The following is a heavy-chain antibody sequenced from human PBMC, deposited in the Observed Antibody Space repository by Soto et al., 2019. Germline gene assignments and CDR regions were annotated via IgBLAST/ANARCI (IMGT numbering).Heavy chain of an antibody. Sequence: EVQMLESGGGLVHPGGSLRLSCAASGFTFSNYAMNWVRQAPGKGLEWVSSISGSGRNTYYADSVKGRLTISRDSSKNTLYLQMNSLRVEDTGVYYCAKVLNGSARFTSYYHDGMAVWAQGTTVTVSS. CDR2: ISGSGRNT. CDR1: GFTFSNYA. CDR3: AKVLNGSARFTSYYHDGMAV. D-gene: IGHD3-10*01. V-gene: IGHV3-23*01. J-gene: IGHJ6*02.